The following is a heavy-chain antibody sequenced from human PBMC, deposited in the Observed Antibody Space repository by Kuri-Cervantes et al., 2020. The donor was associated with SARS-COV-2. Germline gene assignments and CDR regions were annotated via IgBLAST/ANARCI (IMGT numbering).Heavy chain of an antibody. CDR2: ISGSGGST. V-gene: IGHV3-23*01. Sequence: GESLKISCAASGFTFSSYAMSWVRQAPGKGLGWVSAISGSGGSTYYADSVKGRFTISRDNSKNTLYLQMNSLRAEDTAVYYCARDRIVVVPAAISVYYYYGMDVWGQGTTVTVSS. D-gene: IGHD2-2*02. CDR1: GFTFSSYA. J-gene: IGHJ6*02. CDR3: ARDRIVVVPAAISVYYYYGMDV.